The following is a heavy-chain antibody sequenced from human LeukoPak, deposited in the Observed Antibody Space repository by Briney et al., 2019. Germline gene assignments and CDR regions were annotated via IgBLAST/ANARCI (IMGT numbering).Heavy chain of an antibody. D-gene: IGHD6-19*01. CDR2: TYYRSKWHN. V-gene: IGHV6-1*01. Sequence: SQTLSLTCAISGDSVSSNSAAWNWIRQSPSRGLEWLGRTYYRSKWHNDYAVSVKSRITINPDTSKNQFSLQLNSVTPEDTAVYYCARIAVAGKGVDYYYGMDVWGQGTTVTVSS. CDR1: GDSVSSNSAA. CDR3: ARIAVAGKGVDYYYGMDV. J-gene: IGHJ6*02.